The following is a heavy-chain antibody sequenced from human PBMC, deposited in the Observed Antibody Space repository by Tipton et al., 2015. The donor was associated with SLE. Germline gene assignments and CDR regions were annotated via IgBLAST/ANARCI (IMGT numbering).Heavy chain of an antibody. CDR3: ARDYYDSRGYTLFDY. D-gene: IGHD3-22*01. V-gene: IGHV4-59*12. CDR2: INYLGAT. Sequence: TLSLTCTVSGGSINTYFWSWIRQTPEKGLEWIGDINYLGATDYNPSLKSRVTISIDTSKNQFSLRLSSVTAADTAVYYCARDYYDSRGYTLFDYWGQGALVTVSS. J-gene: IGHJ4*02. CDR1: GGSINTYF.